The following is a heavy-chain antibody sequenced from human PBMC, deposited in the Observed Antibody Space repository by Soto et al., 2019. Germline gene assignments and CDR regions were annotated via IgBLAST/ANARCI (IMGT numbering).Heavy chain of an antibody. CDR3: AREVIPYPQRIDY. CDR1: GGYISSGGYY. Sequence: SETLSLTCTVSGGYISSGGYYWSWIRQHPGKGLEWIGYIYYSGSTYYNPSLKSRVTISVDTSKNQFSLKLSSVTAADTAVYYCAREVIPYPQRIDYWGQGTLVTVSS. J-gene: IGHJ4*02. D-gene: IGHD3-16*02. CDR2: IYYSGST. V-gene: IGHV4-31*03.